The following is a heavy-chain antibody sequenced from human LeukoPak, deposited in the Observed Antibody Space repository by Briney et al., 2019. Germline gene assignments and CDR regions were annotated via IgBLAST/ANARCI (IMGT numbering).Heavy chain of an antibody. CDR2: IWNDGNDK. D-gene: IGHD3-3*01. CDR3: ARLYYDFWSGQPPA. V-gene: IGHV3-33*01. CDR1: GFTFSSYG. Sequence: GGSLRLSCEASGFTFSSYGMHWVRQAPGKGLERVAGIWNDGNDKYYADSVKGRFIISRDNSKNTLYLQMNSLRAEDTAVYYCARLYYDFWSGQPPAWGQGTMVTVSS. J-gene: IGHJ3*01.